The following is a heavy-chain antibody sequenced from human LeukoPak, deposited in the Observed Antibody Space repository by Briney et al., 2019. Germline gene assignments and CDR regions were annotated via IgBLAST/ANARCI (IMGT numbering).Heavy chain of an antibody. Sequence: SETLSLTCTVSSYSISSGYYWGWIRRFPGEGLEWIGSIYHSGANYYDPALKSRVVISADTSKNQFSLKLTSVTAADAAVYYCARVGDWYFDLWGRGTLFTVSS. V-gene: IGHV4-38-2*02. J-gene: IGHJ2*01. CDR1: SYSISSGYY. D-gene: IGHD4-17*01. CDR2: IYHSGAN. CDR3: ARVGDWYFDL.